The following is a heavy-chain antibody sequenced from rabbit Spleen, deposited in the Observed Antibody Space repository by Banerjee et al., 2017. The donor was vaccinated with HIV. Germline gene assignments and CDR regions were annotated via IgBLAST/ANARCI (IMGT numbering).Heavy chain of an antibody. CDR1: GFTISSSYY. D-gene: IGHD6-1*01. CDR3: ARSYGAGGNTAYASL. V-gene: IGHV1S40*01. J-gene: IGHJ4*01. CDR2: IYGGSSGST. Sequence: QSLEESGGGLVQPEGSLALTCKASGFTISSSYYMCWVRQAPGKGLEWIACIYGGSSGSTWYASWAKGRFTISKTSSTTVTLQMTSLTAADTATYFCARSYGAGGNTAYASLWGPGTLVTVS.